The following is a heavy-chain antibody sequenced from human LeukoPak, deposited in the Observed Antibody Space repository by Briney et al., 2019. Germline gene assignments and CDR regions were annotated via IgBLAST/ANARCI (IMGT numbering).Heavy chain of an antibody. D-gene: IGHD3-10*01. V-gene: IGHV3-30*04. CDR1: GFTFSSYA. CDR3: ARLSAYYYGSYFYYYMDV. CDR2: ISYDGSNR. Sequence: GGSLRLSCAASGFTFSSYAIHWVRQAPGKGLEWVAIISYDGSNRYYADSVKGRFTISRDNSKNTLYLQMNSLRAEDTAVYYCARLSAYYYGSYFYYYMDVWGKGTTVTVSS. J-gene: IGHJ6*03.